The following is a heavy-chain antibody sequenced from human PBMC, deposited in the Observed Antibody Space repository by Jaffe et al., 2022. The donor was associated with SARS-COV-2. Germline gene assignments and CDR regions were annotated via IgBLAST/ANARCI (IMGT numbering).Heavy chain of an antibody. Sequence: EVQMVESGGGLVQPGRSLRLSCTASGFMFGDYAMSWFRQAPGKGLEWVGFIRSTRYGGTAEYAASVRGRFTISGGDSKSVAYLQMNSLKTEDTAVYYCTRQSSGWLPISDVWGKGTTVTVSS. D-gene: IGHD5-12*01. CDR3: TRQSSGWLPISDV. CDR2: IRSTRYGGTA. J-gene: IGHJ6*04. CDR1: GFMFGDYA. V-gene: IGHV3-49*03.